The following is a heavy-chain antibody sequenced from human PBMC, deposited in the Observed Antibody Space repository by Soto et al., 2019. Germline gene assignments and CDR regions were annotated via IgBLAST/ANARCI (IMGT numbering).Heavy chain of an antibody. CDR2: IIPIFGTA. Sequence: QVQLVQSGAEVKKPGSSVKVSCKASGGTFSSYAISWVRQAPGQGLEWMGGIIPIFGTANYAQKFQGRVTITADESTSTAYMELSSLRSEDTAVYYCARGGTIFVVVITWSSSKYGMDVWGQGTTVTVSS. V-gene: IGHV1-69*12. CDR3: ARGGTIFVVVITWSSSKYGMDV. J-gene: IGHJ6*02. CDR1: GGTFSSYA. D-gene: IGHD3-3*01.